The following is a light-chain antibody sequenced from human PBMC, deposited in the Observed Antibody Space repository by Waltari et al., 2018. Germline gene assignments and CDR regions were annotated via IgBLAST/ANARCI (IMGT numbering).Light chain of an antibody. J-gene: IGKJ1*01. CDR2: ASS. Sequence: EIVLTQSPGTLSLSPGERATLSCRASQAFSISDLAWYQQKPGQAPRLLIFASSTRATGIPDRFSGSGSGTDFTLTISRLEPEDFAVYYCQQYGISPWTFGQGTKVEIK. CDR1: QAFSISD. CDR3: QQYGISPWT. V-gene: IGKV3-20*01.